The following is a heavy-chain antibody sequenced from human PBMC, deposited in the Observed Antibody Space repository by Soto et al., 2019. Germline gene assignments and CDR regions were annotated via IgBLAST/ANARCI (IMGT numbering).Heavy chain of an antibody. D-gene: IGHD5-12*01. V-gene: IGHV3-30*18. CDR1: GFTFSSYG. Sequence: QVQLVESGGGVVQPGRSLRLSCAASGFTFSSYGMHWVRQAPGKGLEWVAVISYDGSNKYYADSVKGRFTIPRDNSKNTLYLQMNSLRAEDTAVYYCAKDNTLDGYHIDYWGQGTLVTVSS. CDR3: AKDNTLDGYHIDY. J-gene: IGHJ4*02. CDR2: ISYDGSNK.